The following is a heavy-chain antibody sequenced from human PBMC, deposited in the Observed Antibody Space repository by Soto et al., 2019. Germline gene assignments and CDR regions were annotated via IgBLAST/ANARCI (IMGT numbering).Heavy chain of an antibody. CDR3: ASHSSSSPGNYYYYGMDV. V-gene: IGHV4-34*01. J-gene: IGHJ6*02. CDR2: INHSGST. CDR1: GGSFSGYY. Sequence: QVQLQQWGAGLLKPSETLSLTCAVYGGSFSGYYWSWIRQLPGKGLEWIGEINHSGSTNYNPSLKSRVTISVDTSKNQFSLKLSSVSAADTAVYYCASHSSSSPGNYYYYGMDVWGQGTTVTVSS. D-gene: IGHD6-6*01.